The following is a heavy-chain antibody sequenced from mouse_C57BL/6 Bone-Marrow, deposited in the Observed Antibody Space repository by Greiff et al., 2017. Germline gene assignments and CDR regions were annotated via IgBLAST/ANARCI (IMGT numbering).Heavy chain of an antibody. CDR1: GFTFSSYG. CDR2: ISSGGSYT. J-gene: IGHJ4*01. CDR3: AGYYYGRGDY. Sequence: DVKLVESGGDLVKPGGSLKLSCAASGFTFSSYGMSWVRQTPDKRLEWVATISSGGSYTYYPDSVKGRFTISRDNAKNTLYLQMSSLKSEDTAMYYCAGYYYGRGDYWGQGTSVTVSS. D-gene: IGHD1-1*01. V-gene: IGHV5-6*02.